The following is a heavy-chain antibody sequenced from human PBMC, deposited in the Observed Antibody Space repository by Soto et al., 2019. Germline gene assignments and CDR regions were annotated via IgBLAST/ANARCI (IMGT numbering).Heavy chain of an antibody. Sequence: GSLRLSCAVSGFTFSNYEWNWVRQAPGKGLEWISYIDTSGDAMIYADSVKGRFAVSRDNTMNSLYLQMNSLRAEDTAAYYCARESIGCGGDCLDYWGQGTLVTVSS. D-gene: IGHD2-21*01. J-gene: IGHJ4*02. CDR1: GFTFSNYE. CDR3: ARESIGCGGDCLDY. V-gene: IGHV3-48*03. CDR2: IDTSGDAM.